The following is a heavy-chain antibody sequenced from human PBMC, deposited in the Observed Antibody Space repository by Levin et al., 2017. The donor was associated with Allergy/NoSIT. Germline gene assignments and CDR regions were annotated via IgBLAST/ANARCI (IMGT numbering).Heavy chain of an antibody. Sequence: GGSLRLSCAASGFTFSSYGMDWVRQAPGKGLEWVAIIWYDGSNKHYADSVKGRFTISRDSSKNTLYLQMNSLRAEDTAVYYCARVTGLGGYHLDYWGQGTLVTVSS. CDR3: ARVTGLGGYHLDY. CDR1: GFTFSSYG. J-gene: IGHJ4*02. D-gene: IGHD5-12*01. CDR2: IWYDGSNK. V-gene: IGHV3-33*01.